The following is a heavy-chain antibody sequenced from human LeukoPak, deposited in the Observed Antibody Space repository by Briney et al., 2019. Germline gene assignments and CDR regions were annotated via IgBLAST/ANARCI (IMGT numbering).Heavy chain of an antibody. J-gene: IGHJ6*02. CDR3: ASQSQYIVVVPAATDYYYGMDV. Sequence: PSETLSLTCAVYCGSFSGYYWSWIRQPPGKGLEWIGEINHSGSTNYNPSLKSRVTISVDTSKNQFSLKLSSVTAADTAVYYCASQSQYIVVVPAATDYYYGMDVWGQGTTVTVSS. CDR1: CGSFSGYY. V-gene: IGHV4-34*01. D-gene: IGHD2-2*01. CDR2: INHSGST.